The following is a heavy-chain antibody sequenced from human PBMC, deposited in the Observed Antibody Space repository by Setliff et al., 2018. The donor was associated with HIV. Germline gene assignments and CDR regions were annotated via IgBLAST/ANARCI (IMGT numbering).Heavy chain of an antibody. Sequence: SETLSLTCAVSGGSISSGSHYWSWIRQPAGKGLEWIGQIYASGNTNYNSSLKSRVTMSVDTSKNQLSLELTSVTAADTGVYFCARVHYSWDSFDYWGQGTLVTVSS. CDR1: GGSISSGSHY. J-gene: IGHJ4*02. D-gene: IGHD2-15*01. CDR3: ARVHYSWDSFDY. CDR2: IYASGNT. V-gene: IGHV4-61*09.